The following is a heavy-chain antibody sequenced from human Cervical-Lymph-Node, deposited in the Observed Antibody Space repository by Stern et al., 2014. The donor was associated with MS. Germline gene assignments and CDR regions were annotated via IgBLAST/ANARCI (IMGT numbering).Heavy chain of an antibody. J-gene: IGHJ3*02. CDR2: ISSYNGNT. CDR3: ARGLLGSENAFDI. CDR1: GYSFTSYG. Sequence: QVQLGQSGDEVKKPGASVKVSCKASGYSFTSYGISLVRQASGQGLERECGISSYNGNTNNAQNLQGRVTMTTDTSTSTAYMELRSLRSDDTAVYYCARGLLGSENAFDIWGQGTMVTVSS. D-gene: IGHD2-15*01. V-gene: IGHV1-18*01.